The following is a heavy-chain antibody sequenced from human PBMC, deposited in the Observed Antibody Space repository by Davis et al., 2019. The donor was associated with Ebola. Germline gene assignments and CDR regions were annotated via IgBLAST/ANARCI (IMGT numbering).Heavy chain of an antibody. D-gene: IGHD6-19*01. J-gene: IGHJ4*02. CDR1: GYTFNSHG. V-gene: IGHV1-18*01. Sequence: ASVKVSCKASGYTFNSHGISWERQAPGQGLEWMAWISAYNGHTNYAQKFQGRLTLTTDTSTSTVYMELRSLTSDDTAEYYCARGRNGGWDFDYWGQGTRVTVSS. CDR2: ISAYNGHT. CDR3: ARGRNGGWDFDY.